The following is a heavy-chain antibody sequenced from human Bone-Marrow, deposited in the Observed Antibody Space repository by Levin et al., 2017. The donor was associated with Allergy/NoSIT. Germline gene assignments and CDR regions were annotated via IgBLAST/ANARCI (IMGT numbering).Heavy chain of an antibody. J-gene: IGHJ4*02. D-gene: IGHD3-10*01. CDR1: GFTFSSYS. V-gene: IGHV3-21*06. CDR3: ATDYYYYGSGRRENY. CDR2: ITGSGSYI. Sequence: GGSLRLSCAASGFTFSSYSMNWVRQAPGKGLEWVSSITGSGSYIYYAASVEGRFTISRDNAKNSMSLQMNSLRADDTAVYYCATDYYYYGSGRRENYWGQGTLVTVSS.